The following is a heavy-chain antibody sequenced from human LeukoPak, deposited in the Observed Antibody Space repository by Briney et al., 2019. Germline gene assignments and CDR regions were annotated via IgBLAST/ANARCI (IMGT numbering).Heavy chain of an antibody. D-gene: IGHD6-13*01. CDR1: GFRFSDFA. CDR3: ARDAGSSWYWGALDI. J-gene: IGHJ3*02. Sequence: GGSLRLSCAASGFRFSDFAMNWVRQAPGKGLEWVSYISGSSTIIYYADSVKGRFTVSRDEAKNSMYLQMNSLRDEDTAVYYCARDAGSSWYWGALDIWGQGTVVTVPS. CDR2: ISGSSTII. V-gene: IGHV3-48*02.